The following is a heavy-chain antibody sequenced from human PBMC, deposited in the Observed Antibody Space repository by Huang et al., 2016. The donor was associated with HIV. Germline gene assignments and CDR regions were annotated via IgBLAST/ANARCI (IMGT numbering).Heavy chain of an antibody. J-gene: IGHJ3*01. D-gene: IGHD3-9*01. V-gene: IGHV1-18*04. CDR2: LSAYNGDR. CDR1: GYTFNTHG. CDR3: ARDGSWLDMSDNGGRRDVLDC. Sequence: QLLQSGPEVKKPGASVKVSCKSSGYTFNTHGISWVRPAPGQVLEWMVWLSAYNGDRNYAQKFQGRVTMTTDTSTSTAYLELRRLRSDDTAVDFCARDGSWLDMSDNGGRRDVLDCWGQGTLVIVSS.